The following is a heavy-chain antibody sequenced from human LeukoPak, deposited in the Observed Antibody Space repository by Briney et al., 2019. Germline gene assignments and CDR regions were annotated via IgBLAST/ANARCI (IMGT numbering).Heavy chain of an antibody. Sequence: GGSLRLSCAASGFTFSSCWMSWVRQAPGKGLEWVANIKQDGGEIYYVDSVKGRFTISRDNTKNSLYLQMNSLRAEDTAVYYCARDKTHDYGDSYFEYWGQGTLVTVSS. V-gene: IGHV3-7*03. CDR3: ARDKTHDYGDSYFEY. CDR2: IKQDGGEI. CDR1: GFTFSSCW. D-gene: IGHD4-17*01. J-gene: IGHJ4*02.